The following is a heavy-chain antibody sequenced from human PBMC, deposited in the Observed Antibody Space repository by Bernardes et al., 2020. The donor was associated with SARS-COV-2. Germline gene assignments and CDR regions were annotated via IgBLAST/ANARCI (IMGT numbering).Heavy chain of an antibody. Sequence: SETLSLTCTVSGGSISGYYWSWIRQTPVKGLEWIGSVYYSGSSNYNPSLKSRVSISIDTSKNQFSLKLSSVSAADTAVYYCARDSLLGEYDTTGYAFDYWGQGTLGTVSS. CDR1: GGSISGYY. J-gene: IGHJ4*02. V-gene: IGHV4-59*01. CDR2: VYYSGSS. D-gene: IGHD3-22*01. CDR3: ARDSLLGEYDTTGYAFDY.